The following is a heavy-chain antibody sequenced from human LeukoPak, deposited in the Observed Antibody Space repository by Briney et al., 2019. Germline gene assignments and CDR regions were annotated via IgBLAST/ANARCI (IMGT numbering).Heavy chain of an antibody. Sequence: ASVKISCKVSGYTLTELSMHWVRQAPGKGLEWMGGFDPEDGETIYAQKFQGRVTMTEDTSTDTAYMELSSLRSEDTAVYYCATFPPEGYGRGQFDYWGQGTLVTVSS. V-gene: IGHV1-24*01. D-gene: IGHD3-10*02. CDR3: ATFPPEGYGRGQFDY. J-gene: IGHJ4*02. CDR1: GYTLTELS. CDR2: FDPEDGET.